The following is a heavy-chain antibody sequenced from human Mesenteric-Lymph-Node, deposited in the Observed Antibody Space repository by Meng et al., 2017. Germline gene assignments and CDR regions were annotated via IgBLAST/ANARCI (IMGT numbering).Heavy chain of an antibody. CDR1: GGSISSSSYY. D-gene: IGHD1-26*01. CDR2: IYYSGST. CDR3: ARLGRAALPGSVTYHSFDI. Sequence: SETLSLTCAVSGGSISSSSYYWGWIRQPPGKGLEWIGSIYYSGSTYYNPSLKSRVTISVDTSKNQFSLKLSSVTAADTAVYYCARLGRAALPGSVTYHSFDIWGQGTMVTVSS. J-gene: IGHJ3*02. V-gene: IGHV4-39*07.